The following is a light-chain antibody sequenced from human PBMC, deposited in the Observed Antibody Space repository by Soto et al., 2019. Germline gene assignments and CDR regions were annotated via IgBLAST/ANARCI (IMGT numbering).Light chain of an antibody. CDR1: SSDVGGYNY. Sequence: QSALTQPPSASGSPGQSVTISCTGTSSDVGGYNYVSWYQQHPGKAPKLIIYEVYKRPSGVPDRFSGSKSGNTAALTVSGLQAEDEADYYCSSYVGTNNYVFGTGTKVTVL. CDR3: SSYVGTNNYV. J-gene: IGLJ1*01. V-gene: IGLV2-8*01. CDR2: EVY.